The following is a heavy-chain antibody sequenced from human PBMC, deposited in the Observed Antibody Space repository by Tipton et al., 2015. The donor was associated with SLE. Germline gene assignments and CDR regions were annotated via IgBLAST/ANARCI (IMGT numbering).Heavy chain of an antibody. J-gene: IGHJ4*02. Sequence: TLSLTCTVSGDSFSSGSSSWNWVRQPAGKGLEWIGLIYNSGITNYNPSLQSRVTLSVDMSKNQFSLRLSSVTAADTGVYYCVESVVVVSPRDYWGQGTLVTVSS. CDR3: VESVVVVSPRDY. V-gene: IGHV4-61*02. CDR2: IYNSGIT. D-gene: IGHD2-15*01. CDR1: GDSFSSGSSS.